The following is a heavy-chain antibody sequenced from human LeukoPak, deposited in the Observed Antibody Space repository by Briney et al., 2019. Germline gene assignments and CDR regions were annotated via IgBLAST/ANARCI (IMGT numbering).Heavy chain of an antibody. CDR3: ASSGSGSYRDY. CDR1: GGSISSGDYY. V-gene: IGHV4-30-4*08. J-gene: IGHJ4*02. Sequence: PSETLSLTCTVSGGSISSGDYYWSWIRQPPGKGLEWIGYIYYSGSTYYNPSLKSRVTISVDTSKNQFSLKLSSVTAADTAVYYCASSGSGSYRDYWGQGTLVTVSS. D-gene: IGHD1-26*01. CDR2: IYYSGST.